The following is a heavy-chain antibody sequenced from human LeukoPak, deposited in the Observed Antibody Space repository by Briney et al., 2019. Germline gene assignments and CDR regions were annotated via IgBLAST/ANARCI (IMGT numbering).Heavy chain of an antibody. Sequence: SETLSLTCTVSGGSISSYYWSWIRQPPGKGLEWIGYIYYSGSTNYNPSLKSRVTISVDTSKNQFSLKLSSVTAADTAVYYCAKRGPYYYGSGSYYKGAQYYFDSWGQGPLVTVSS. V-gene: IGHV4-59*12. CDR1: GGSISSYY. J-gene: IGHJ4*02. CDR2: IYYSGST. D-gene: IGHD3-10*01. CDR3: AKRGPYYYGSGSYYKGAQYYFDS.